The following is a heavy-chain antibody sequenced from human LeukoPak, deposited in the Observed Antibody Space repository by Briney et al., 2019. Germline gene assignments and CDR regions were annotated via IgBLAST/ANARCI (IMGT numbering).Heavy chain of an antibody. CDR1: GFTVSTNY. CDR3: ARTISSGYSY. J-gene: IGHJ4*02. Sequence: GGSLRLSCAASGFTVSTNYMSWVRRAPGKGLEWVSSISSSSSYIYYADSVKGRFTISRDNAKNSLYLQMNSLRAEDTAVYYCARTISSGYSYWGQGTLVTVSS. D-gene: IGHD3-22*01. CDR2: ISSSSSYI. V-gene: IGHV3-21*01.